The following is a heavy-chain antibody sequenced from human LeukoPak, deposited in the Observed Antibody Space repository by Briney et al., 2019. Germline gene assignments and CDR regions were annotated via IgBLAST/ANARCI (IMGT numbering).Heavy chain of an antibody. V-gene: IGHV3-74*01. D-gene: IGHD6-13*01. CDR3: ARESMELVRFDF. CDR1: GFTFSSYW. Sequence: GSLRLSCAASGFTFSSYWMHWVRQAPGKGLVWVSNINSEGRRTSYADSVKGRFTISRDNAKNTLYLQMNSLRAEDTAVYYCARESMELVRFDFWGQGTLVTVSS. CDR2: INSEGRRT. J-gene: IGHJ4*02.